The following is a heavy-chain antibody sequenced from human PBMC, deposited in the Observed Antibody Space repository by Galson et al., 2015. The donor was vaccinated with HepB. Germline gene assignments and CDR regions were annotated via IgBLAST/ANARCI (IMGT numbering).Heavy chain of an antibody. J-gene: IGHJ3*02. CDR3: ARFSSPYSSSWYTFGRNAFDI. Sequence: SLRLSCAASGFTFSSYSTNWVRQAPGKGLEWVSSISSSSSYIYYADSVKGRFTISRDNAKNSLYLQMNSLRAEDTAVYYCARFSSPYSSSWYTFGRNAFDIWGQGTMVTVSS. D-gene: IGHD6-13*01. CDR1: GFTFSSYS. CDR2: ISSSSSYI. V-gene: IGHV3-21*01.